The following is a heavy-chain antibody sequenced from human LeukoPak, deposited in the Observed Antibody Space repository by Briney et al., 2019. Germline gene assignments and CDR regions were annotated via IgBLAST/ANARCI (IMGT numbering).Heavy chain of an antibody. CDR1: RGSISSSSAY. J-gene: IGHJ3*02. CDR2: IYYSKNT. Sequence: PSETLSLTCTVSRGSISSSSAYLGWIRHPPGKGLEWIGSIYYSKNTYYNPSLKSRVTISADTSKNQFSLTLSSVTAADTAVYFCARPTFSGYYSGPFDIWGQGTIVTVSS. V-gene: IGHV4-39*01. CDR3: ARPTFSGYYSGPFDI. D-gene: IGHD3-22*01.